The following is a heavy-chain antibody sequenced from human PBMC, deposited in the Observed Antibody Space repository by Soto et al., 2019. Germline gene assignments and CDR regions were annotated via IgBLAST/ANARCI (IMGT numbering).Heavy chain of an antibody. CDR3: ARGPLRYFDSIFDY. V-gene: IGHV1-69*13. CDR2: IIPIFGTA. Sequence: GASVKVSCKASGGIFSSYAISWVRQAPGQGLEWMGGIIPIFGTANYAQKFQGRVTITADESTSTAYMELSSLRSEDTAVYYCARGPLRYFDSIFDYWGQGTLVNVSS. J-gene: IGHJ4*02. D-gene: IGHD3-9*01. CDR1: GGIFSSYA.